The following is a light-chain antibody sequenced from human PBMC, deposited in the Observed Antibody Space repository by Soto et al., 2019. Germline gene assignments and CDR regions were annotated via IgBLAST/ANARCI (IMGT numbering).Light chain of an antibody. Sequence: QSVLTQPHSASGTPGQRDTIACSGSSSNIGTSSVHWFQQLPGTAPKLLISTTNQRPSGVPERFSGSKSGTSASLAISGLQSEDEADYYCAAWDDSLNGHVFGTGIKLTVL. V-gene: IGLV1-44*01. J-gene: IGLJ1*01. CDR2: TTN. CDR3: AAWDDSLNGHV. CDR1: SSNIGTSS.